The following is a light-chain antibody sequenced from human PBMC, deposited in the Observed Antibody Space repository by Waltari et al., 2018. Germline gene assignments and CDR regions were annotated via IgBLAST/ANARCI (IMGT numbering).Light chain of an antibody. CDR1: SGSLSTTSY. CDR2: KAN. V-gene: IGLV8-61*01. CDR3: ALYMGSGIWV. Sequence: VTQEPSLSVSPGGTVTLTCALSSGSLSTTSYATWYQQTPGQAPRTLLYKANARSSGVPDRFSGSILGNTAALTITGAQADDESDYYCALYMGSGIWVFGGGTRLTVL. J-gene: IGLJ3*02.